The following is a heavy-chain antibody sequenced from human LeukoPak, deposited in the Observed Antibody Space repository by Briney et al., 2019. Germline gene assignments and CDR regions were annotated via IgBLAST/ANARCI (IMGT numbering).Heavy chain of an antibody. CDR3: ARGYGSGSYYTY. D-gene: IGHD3-10*01. Sequence: PSGTLSLTCAVSSGSITSRNWWSWVRQPPGKGLEWIGEIYHSGTTNYNPSLKSRVTISLDTSKNQFSLKLNSVTAADTAVYYCARGYGSGSYYTYWGQGTLVTVSS. J-gene: IGHJ4*02. V-gene: IGHV4-4*02. CDR1: SGSITSRNW. CDR2: IYHSGTT.